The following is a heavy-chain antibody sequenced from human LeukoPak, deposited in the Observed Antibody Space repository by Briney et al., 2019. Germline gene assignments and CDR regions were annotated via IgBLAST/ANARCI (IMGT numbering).Heavy chain of an antibody. CDR2: IYISGSI. CDR1: GASISSYY. CDR3: ARVGDYGDYYYYGMDV. J-gene: IGHJ6*04. V-gene: IGHV4-4*07. D-gene: IGHD4-17*01. Sequence: SETLSLTCTVSGASISSYYWSWVRQPAGRGLEWIGRIYISGSIDYNPSLKSRVTMSVDTSKNQLSLKLSSVTAADTAVYYCARVGDYGDYYYYGMDVWGKGTTVTVSS.